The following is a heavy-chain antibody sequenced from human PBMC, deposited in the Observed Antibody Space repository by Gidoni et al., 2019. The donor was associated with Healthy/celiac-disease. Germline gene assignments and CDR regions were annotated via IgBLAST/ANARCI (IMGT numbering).Heavy chain of an antibody. Sequence: QVQLQESGPGLVKPSGTLSLTCAVSGGSISSSNWWRWVRQPPGKGVEWIGEIYHGGSTNYNPSLKSRGTMSVDKSKNQFSLRLSAVTAADTAVYYCARGTYYFDYWGQGTLVTVSS. J-gene: IGHJ4*02. V-gene: IGHV4-4*02. CDR3: ARGTYYFDY. CDR1: GGSISSSNW. CDR2: IYHGGST.